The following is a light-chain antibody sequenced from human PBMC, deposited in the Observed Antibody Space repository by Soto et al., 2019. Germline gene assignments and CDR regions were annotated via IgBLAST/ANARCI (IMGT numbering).Light chain of an antibody. CDR3: SSYSNSTTLYV. J-gene: IGLJ1*01. CDR2: DVS. Sequence: QSVLTQPASVYGSPGQLITISCTGTSRDVGGYNYVSWYQHHPGKVPKLVIYDVSKRPSGVSDRFSGSKSGNTASLTISGLQAEDEADYYCSSYSNSTTLYVFGTGTKVTVL. V-gene: IGLV2-14*03. CDR1: SRDVGGYNY.